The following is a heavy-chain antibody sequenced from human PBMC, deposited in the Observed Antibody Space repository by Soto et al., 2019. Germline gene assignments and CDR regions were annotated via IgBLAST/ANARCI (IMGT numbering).Heavy chain of an antibody. CDR2: ISSSGSTI. CDR3: ATAKRYCSSTSCLGLDP. J-gene: IGHJ5*02. D-gene: IGHD2-2*01. V-gene: IGHV3-48*03. CDR1: GFTFSSYE. Sequence: GGSLRLSCAASGFTFSSYEMNWVRQAPGKGLEWVSYISSSGSTIYYADSVKGRFTISRDNAKNSLYLQMNSLRAEDTAVYYCATAKRYCSSTSCLGLDPWGQGTLVTVS.